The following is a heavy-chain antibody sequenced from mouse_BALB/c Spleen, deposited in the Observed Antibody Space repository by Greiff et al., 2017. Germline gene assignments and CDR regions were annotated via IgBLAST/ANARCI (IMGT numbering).Heavy chain of an antibody. D-gene: IGHD1-1*01. J-gene: IGHJ3*01. CDR2: IYPGDGDT. CDR1: GYTFTSYS. Sequence: QVQLQQSGADLARPGASVKLSCTASGYTFTSYSMPWVNQRPGQGLEWIGAIYPGDGDTRYTQKFKGKATLTADKSSSTAYMQLSSLASEDSAVYYCARDYGSSYFAYWGQGTLVTVSA. CDR3: ARDYGSSYFAY. V-gene: IGHV1-87*01.